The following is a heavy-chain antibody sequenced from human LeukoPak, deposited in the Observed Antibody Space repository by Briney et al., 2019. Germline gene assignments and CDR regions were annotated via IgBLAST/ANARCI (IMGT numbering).Heavy chain of an antibody. D-gene: IGHD3-10*01. CDR3: ARDGVGDGSGSYYTPPFGY. V-gene: IGHV3-21*01. CDR2: ISSSSSYI. J-gene: IGHJ4*02. CDR1: GFTFSSYS. Sequence: PGGSLRLSCAASGFTFSSYSMNWVRQAPGKGLEWVSSISSSSSYIYYADSVKGRFTISRDNAKNSLYLQMNSLRAEDTAVYYCARDGVGDGSGSYYTPPFGYWGQGTLVTVPS.